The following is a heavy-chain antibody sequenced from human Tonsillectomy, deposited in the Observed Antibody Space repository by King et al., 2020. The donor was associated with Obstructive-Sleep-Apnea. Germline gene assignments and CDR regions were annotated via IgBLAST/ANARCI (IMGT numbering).Heavy chain of an antibody. CDR3: ARDGVVGATEAFDI. J-gene: IGHJ3*02. CDR1: GGSISSYY. Sequence: VQLQESGPGLVKPSETLSLTCTVSGGSISSYYWSWIRQPAGKGLEWIGRIYTSGSTNYNPSLKSRVTMSLDTSKNQFSLRLSSVTAADTAVYYCARDGVVGATEAFDIWGQGTLVTVSS. CDR2: IYTSGST. V-gene: IGHV4-4*07. D-gene: IGHD1-26*01.